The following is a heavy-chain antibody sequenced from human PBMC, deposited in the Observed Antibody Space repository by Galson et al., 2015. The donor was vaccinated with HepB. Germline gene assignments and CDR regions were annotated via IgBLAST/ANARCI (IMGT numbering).Heavy chain of an antibody. J-gene: IGHJ4*02. D-gene: IGHD4-17*01. CDR1: GFTFSDYY. V-gene: IGHV3-11*06. CDR3: ARDADADYGDHTHFDF. Sequence: SLRLSCAASGFTFSDYYMSWIRQAPGKGLEWLSYISHSTLYTNYADSVKGRFTISRDNAKNSLFLQINSLRAEDTAVYYCARDADADYGDHTHFDFWGQGVLVTVSS. CDR2: ISHSTLYT.